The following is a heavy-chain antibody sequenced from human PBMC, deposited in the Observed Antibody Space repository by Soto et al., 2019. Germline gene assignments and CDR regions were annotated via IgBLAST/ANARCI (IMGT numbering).Heavy chain of an antibody. CDR2: IIPIFGTA. J-gene: IGHJ4*02. Sequence: QVQLVQTGAEVKKPGSSVKVSCKASGGTFSSYAISWVRQAPGQGPEWMGGIIPIFGTANYAQKFQGRVTITAAESTSTVYMELRSLIFEDTSMYYCASRVTYCGGDCYDRDDYWGQGTLVTVSS. D-gene: IGHD2-21*02. CDR3: ASRVTYCGGDCYDRDDY. V-gene: IGHV1-69*12. CDR1: GGTFSSYA.